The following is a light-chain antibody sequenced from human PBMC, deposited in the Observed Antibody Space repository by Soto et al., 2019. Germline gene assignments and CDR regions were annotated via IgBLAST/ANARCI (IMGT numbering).Light chain of an antibody. CDR3: SSYSNTNTRVL. V-gene: IGLV2-14*01. J-gene: IGLJ2*01. Sequence: QSALTQPASVSGSPGQSITISCTGTTSDIGNYNSVSWYQQHPGKAPKLMIYEVINRPSGVSNRISGSKSGNTASLTISGLQAEDEADYFCSSYSNTNTRVLFGGGTKVTVL. CDR2: EVI. CDR1: TSDIGNYNS.